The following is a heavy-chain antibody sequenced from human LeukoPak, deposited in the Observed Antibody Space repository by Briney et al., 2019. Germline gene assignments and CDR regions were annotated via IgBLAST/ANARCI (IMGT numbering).Heavy chain of an antibody. CDR1: GGSISSHY. V-gene: IGHV4-59*11. Sequence: SETPSLTCTVSGGSISSHYWSWIRQPPGKGLEWIGYIYYSGSTNYNPSLKSRVTISVDTSKNQFSLKLSSVTAADTAVYYCARLKAAMGLYYYYYYMDVWGKGTTVTVSS. CDR3: ARLKAAMGLYYYYYYMDV. CDR2: IYYSGST. J-gene: IGHJ6*03. D-gene: IGHD5-18*01.